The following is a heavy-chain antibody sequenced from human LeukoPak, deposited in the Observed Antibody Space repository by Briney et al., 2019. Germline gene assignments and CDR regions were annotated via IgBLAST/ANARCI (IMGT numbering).Heavy chain of an antibody. J-gene: IGHJ4*02. D-gene: IGHD3-22*01. CDR1: GFTFSTNW. CDR3: ARGVPGYYGLDC. Sequence: QSGGSLRLSCEASGFTFSTNWMHWVRQVPGKGLLWVSRLNGHGTSASYAESVTGRFTISRDNAKNTLYLQLNSLTVDDTAVYYCARGVPGYYGLDCWGQGTLVTVSS. V-gene: IGHV3-74*01. CDR2: LNGHGTSA.